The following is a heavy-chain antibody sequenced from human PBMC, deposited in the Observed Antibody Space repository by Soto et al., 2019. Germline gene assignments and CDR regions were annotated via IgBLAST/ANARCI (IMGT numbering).Heavy chain of an antibody. Sequence: QVQLVQSGPEVKKTGTSVKVSCKASGGTFSSRAISWVRQAPGQGLEWMGGIIPVFGRVNYAEKFQDRVTITEDESTGTVYMELSSLRSEDTALYYCANSRGGTFLGYHGMDIWGQVTTVSVSS. CDR3: ANSRGGTFLGYHGMDI. CDR2: IIPVFGRV. CDR1: GGTFSSRA. D-gene: IGHD3-16*01. J-gene: IGHJ6*02. V-gene: IGHV1-69*01.